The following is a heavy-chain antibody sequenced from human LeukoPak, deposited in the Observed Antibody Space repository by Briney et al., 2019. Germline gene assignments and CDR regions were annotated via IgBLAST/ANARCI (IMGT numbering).Heavy chain of an antibody. CDR3: AKNRDYSLGRGAFDI. CDR1: GFTFNPFW. V-gene: IGHV3-23*01. Sequence: PGGCLRLSCATPGFTFNPFWMHWVRQAPGKGLEWVSAISGSGGSTYYADSVKGRFTISRDNSKNTLYLQMNSLRAEDTAVYYCAKNRDYSLGRGAFDIWGQGTMVTVSS. D-gene: IGHD2-15*01. J-gene: IGHJ3*02. CDR2: ISGSGGST.